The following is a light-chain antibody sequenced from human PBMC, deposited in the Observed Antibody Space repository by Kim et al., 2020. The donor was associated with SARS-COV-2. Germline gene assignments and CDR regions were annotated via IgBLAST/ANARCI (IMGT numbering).Light chain of an antibody. Sequence: SSELTQDPSVSVALGQTVRITCQGDNLREVYASWYQQKPGQAPLLVNYGQNRRPSGIPDRISGSKSGNIASLTITGAQAEDEADYYCLARDSSVQHLVFG. V-gene: IGLV3-19*01. CDR3: LARDSSVQHLV. J-gene: IGLJ3*02. CDR1: NLREVY. CDR2: GQN.